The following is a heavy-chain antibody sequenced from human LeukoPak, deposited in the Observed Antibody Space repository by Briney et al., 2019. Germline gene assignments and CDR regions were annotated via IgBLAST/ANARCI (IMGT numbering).Heavy chain of an antibody. V-gene: IGHV4-34*01. CDR2: INHSGST. CDR1: SGSFSGYY. Sequence: KPSETLSLTCAVYSGSFSGYYWSWIRQPPGKGLEWIGEINHSGSTNYNPSLKSRVTISVDTSKNQFSLKLSSVTAADTAVYYCAGLRITMVRGVIIRGGYYYMDVWGKGTTVTVSS. D-gene: IGHD3-10*01. CDR3: AGLRITMVRGVIIRGGYYYMDV. J-gene: IGHJ6*03.